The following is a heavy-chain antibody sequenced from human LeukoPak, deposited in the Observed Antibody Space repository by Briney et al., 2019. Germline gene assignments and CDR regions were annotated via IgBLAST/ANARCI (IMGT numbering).Heavy chain of an antibody. CDR3: ASSFSSSSTFDY. CDR1: GYSFTSYW. Sequence: GESLKISCKGSGYSFTSYWSGWVRQIPGKGLEWMGIIYPGDSDIRYSPSFQGQVTISADKSINTAYLQWSSLKTSDTAMYYCASSFSSSSTFDYWGQGTLVTVSP. D-gene: IGHD6-6*01. J-gene: IGHJ4*02. V-gene: IGHV5-51*01. CDR2: IYPGDSDI.